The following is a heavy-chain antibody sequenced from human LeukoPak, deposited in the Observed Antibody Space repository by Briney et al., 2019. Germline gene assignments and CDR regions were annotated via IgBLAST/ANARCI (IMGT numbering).Heavy chain of an antibody. CDR1: GFTFSSYW. J-gene: IGHJ6*02. CDR3: TSDRVYFGLDV. V-gene: IGHV3-74*01. Sequence: TGGSLRLSCAASGFTFSSYWMHWVRQAPGKGLVWVSRIKSDGSDITYADSVKGRFTISRDNAKNTLYLQMNSLRAEDTAVYYCTSDRVYFGLDVWGQGTTVTVSS. CDR2: IKSDGSDI.